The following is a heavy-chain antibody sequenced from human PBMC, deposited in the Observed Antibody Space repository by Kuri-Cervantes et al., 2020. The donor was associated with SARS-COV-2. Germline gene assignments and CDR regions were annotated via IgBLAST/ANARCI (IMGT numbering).Heavy chain of an antibody. CDR1: GGSFSGYY. J-gene: IGHJ4*02. CDR3: ARRRIAVAGPNFFDY. V-gene: IGHV4-34*01. D-gene: IGHD6-19*01. Sequence: SETLSLTCAVYGGSFSGYYWSWIRQPPGKGLEWIGEINHSGSTNYNPSLKSRVTISVDTSKNQFSLKLSSVTAADTAVYYCARRRIAVAGPNFFDYWGQGTLVTVSS. CDR2: INHSGST.